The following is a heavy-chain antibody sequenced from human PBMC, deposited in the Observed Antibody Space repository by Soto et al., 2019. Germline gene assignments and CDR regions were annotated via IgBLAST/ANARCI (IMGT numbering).Heavy chain of an antibody. V-gene: IGHV1-3*01. CDR3: ARVGYYGSGSFGPDY. CDR2: INAGNGNT. Sequence: QVQLVQSGAEMKKPGASVEISCKASGYTFTTYAMHWVRQAPGQRLEWMGWINAGNGNTKYSQKFQDRVTITRDTSARTAYMELSSLRSEDTAVYYCARVGYYGSGSFGPDYWGQGTLVTVSS. D-gene: IGHD3-10*01. J-gene: IGHJ4*02. CDR1: GYTFTTYA.